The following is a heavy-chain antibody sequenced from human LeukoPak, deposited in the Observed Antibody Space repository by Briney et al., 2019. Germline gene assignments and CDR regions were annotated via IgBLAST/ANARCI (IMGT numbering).Heavy chain of an antibody. J-gene: IGHJ4*02. V-gene: IGHV4-39*01. CDR1: GGSISSSSYY. D-gene: IGHD3-3*01. CDR3: ARILEVFGVVWKFDY. CDR2: IYYSGST. Sequence: SETLSLTCTVSGGSISSSSYYWGWIRQPPGKGLEWIGSIYYSGSTYYNPSLKSRVTISVDTSKNQFSLKLSSVTAADTAVYYCARILEVFGVVWKFDYWGQGTLVTVSS.